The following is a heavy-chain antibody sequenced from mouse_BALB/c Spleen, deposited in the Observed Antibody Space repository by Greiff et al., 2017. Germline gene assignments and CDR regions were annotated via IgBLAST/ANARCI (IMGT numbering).Heavy chain of an antibody. CDR2: ISSGGSYT. CDR1: GFTFSSYA. Sequence: EVKLMESGGGLVKPGGSLKLSCAASGFTFSSYAMSWVRQSPEKRLEWVAEISSGGSYTYYPDTVTGRFTISRDNAKNTLYLEMSSLRSEDTAMYYCARVGTMITTIGYAMDYWGQGTSVTVSS. V-gene: IGHV5-9-4*01. J-gene: IGHJ4*01. CDR3: ARVGTMITTIGYAMDY. D-gene: IGHD2-4*01.